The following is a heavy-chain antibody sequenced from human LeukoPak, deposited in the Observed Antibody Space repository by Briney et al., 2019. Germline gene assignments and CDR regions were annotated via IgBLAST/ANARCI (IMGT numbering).Heavy chain of an antibody. V-gene: IGHV3-23*01. J-gene: IGHJ4*02. CDR2: VSGRGDST. CDR3: AKGGVAGTGYFDY. CDR1: GFTFSSYA. Sequence: PGGSLSLSCETSGFTFSSYAITWVRQAPGKGQEWVSAVSGRGDSTYYADSVKGRFTISRDNSKNTLYLQMNSLRAEDTAVYYCAKGGVAGTGYFDYWGQGTLVTVSS. D-gene: IGHD6-19*01.